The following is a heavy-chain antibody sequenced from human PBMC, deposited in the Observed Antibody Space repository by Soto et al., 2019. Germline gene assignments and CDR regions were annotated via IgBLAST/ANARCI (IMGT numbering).Heavy chain of an antibody. J-gene: IGHJ4*02. CDR3: AKDTYYHDSSGYYVFDY. CDR1: GFTFSSYG. Sequence: QVQVVESGGGVVQPGRSLRLSCAASGFTFSSYGMHWVRQAQGKGLEWVKVISYDGSNKYYADSVKGRFTISRDNSKNTLYLQMDSLRAEDTAVYYCAKDTYYHDSSGYYVFDYWGQGTLVTVSS. D-gene: IGHD3-22*01. V-gene: IGHV3-30*18. CDR2: ISYDGSNK.